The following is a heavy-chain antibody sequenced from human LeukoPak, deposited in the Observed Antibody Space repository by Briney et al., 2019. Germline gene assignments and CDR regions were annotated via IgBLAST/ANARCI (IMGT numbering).Heavy chain of an antibody. CDR2: IYYSGST. J-gene: IGHJ6*02. CDR1: GGSISSYY. CDR3: ARENYYDSSGYKETGYYYYYGMDV. Sequence: SETLSLTCTASGGSISSYYWSWIRQPPGKGLEWIGYIYYSGSTNYNPSLKSRVTISVDTSKNQFSLKLSSVTAADTAVYYCARENYYDSSGYKETGYYYYYGMDVWGQGTTVTVSS. V-gene: IGHV4-59*12. D-gene: IGHD3-22*01.